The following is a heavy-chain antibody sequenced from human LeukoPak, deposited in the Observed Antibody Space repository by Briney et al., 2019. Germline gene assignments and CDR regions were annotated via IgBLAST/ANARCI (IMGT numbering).Heavy chain of an antibody. V-gene: IGHV4-59*01. CDR1: GGSISSYY. CDR3: ARDAGRNGDYFWSSDAFDI. Sequence: SETLSLTCTVSGGSISSYYWSWIRQPPGKGLEWIGYIYYSGSTNYNPSLKSRVTISVDTSKNQFALKLSSVTAADTAVYYCARDAGRNGDYFWSSDAFDIWGQGTMVTVSS. D-gene: IGHD4-17*01. CDR2: IYYSGST. J-gene: IGHJ3*02.